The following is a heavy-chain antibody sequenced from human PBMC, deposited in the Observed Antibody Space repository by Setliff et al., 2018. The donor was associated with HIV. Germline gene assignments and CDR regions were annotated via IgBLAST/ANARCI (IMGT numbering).Heavy chain of an antibody. J-gene: IGHJ6*03. Sequence: SETLSLICSVSGGSMSRVYWTWIRQPPGKGLEWIGYVSASGTTKYNPSLQSRVTISGDSSKSQFSLRLSSVTAADTAVYYCARGARLLAAYRDRWDYYYMGVWGKGTTVTVSS. CDR1: GGSMSRVY. D-gene: IGHD1-26*01. V-gene: IGHV4-4*08. CDR3: ARGARLLAAYRDRWDYYYMGV. CDR2: VSASGTT.